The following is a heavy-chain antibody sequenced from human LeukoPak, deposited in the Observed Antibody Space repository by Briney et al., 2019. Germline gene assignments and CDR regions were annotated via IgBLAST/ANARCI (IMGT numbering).Heavy chain of an antibody. J-gene: IGHJ4*02. CDR3: ARVPPNSGYYTYYFDY. CDR1: GYTFTSYG. D-gene: IGHD3-3*01. CDR2: ISAYNGNT. V-gene: IGHV1-18*01. Sequence: ASVKVSCKASGYTFTSYGISWVRQAPGQGLEWMGWISAYNGNTNYAQKLQGRVTMTTDTSTSTAYMELRSLRSDDTAVYYCARVPPNSGYYTYYFDYWGQGTLVTVSS.